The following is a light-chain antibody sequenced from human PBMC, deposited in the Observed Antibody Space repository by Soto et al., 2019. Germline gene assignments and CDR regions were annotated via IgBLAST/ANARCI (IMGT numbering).Light chain of an antibody. CDR3: AAWDDSLSGVV. CDR2: RNS. CDR1: SSNIGSNY. Sequence: QSVLTQPPSASGTPGQRVTISCSGSSSNIGSNYVYWYQQLPGTVPQLLIYRNSERPSGVPYRFSGSKSGTSASLAISGLRSEDEDADYCAAWDDSLSGVVFGGGTKLTVL. J-gene: IGLJ2*01. V-gene: IGLV1-47*01.